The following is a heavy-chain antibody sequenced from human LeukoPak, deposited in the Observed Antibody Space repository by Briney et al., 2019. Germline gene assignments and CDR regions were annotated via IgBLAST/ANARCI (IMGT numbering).Heavy chain of an antibody. CDR3: ARDRGYSSLDY. Sequence: GGSLRLSCEASAFTFSSYWMSWVRQAPGKGLEWVANIKEDGSEINYVDSVKGRFTISRDNAKNSLFLQMNSLRAEDTAVYYCARDRGYSSLDYWGQGTLVTVSS. D-gene: IGHD4-23*01. CDR2: IKEDGSEI. CDR1: AFTFSSYW. J-gene: IGHJ4*02. V-gene: IGHV3-7*01.